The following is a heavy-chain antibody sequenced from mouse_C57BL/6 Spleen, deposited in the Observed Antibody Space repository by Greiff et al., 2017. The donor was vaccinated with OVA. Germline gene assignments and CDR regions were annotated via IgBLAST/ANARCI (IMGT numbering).Heavy chain of an antibody. CDR2: IYPGDGDT. D-gene: IGHD3-1*01. J-gene: IGHJ2*01. Sequence: QVQLQQSGPELVKPGASVKISCKASGYAFSSSWMNWVKQRPGKGLEWIGRIYPGDGDTNYNGKFKGKATLTADKSSSTAYMQLSSLTSEDSAVYFCARSGRDSYYFDYWGQGTTLTVSS. V-gene: IGHV1-82*01. CDR3: ARSGRDSYYFDY. CDR1: GYAFSSSW.